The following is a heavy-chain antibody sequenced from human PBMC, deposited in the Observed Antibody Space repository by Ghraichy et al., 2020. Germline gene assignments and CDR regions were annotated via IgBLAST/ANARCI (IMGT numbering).Heavy chain of an antibody. Sequence: GGSLRLSCAASGFSFRNYVMTWVRQAPGMGLEWVSSVSESGATTYNADFVKGRFTVSRDNSRHMLYLQMNSLRAEDTALYYCVKTLNSGSSRDWGRGTLVTVSS. CDR2: VSESGATT. CDR1: GFSFRNYV. V-gene: IGHV3-23*01. J-gene: IGHJ4*02. CDR3: VKTLNSGSSRD. D-gene: IGHD3-22*01.